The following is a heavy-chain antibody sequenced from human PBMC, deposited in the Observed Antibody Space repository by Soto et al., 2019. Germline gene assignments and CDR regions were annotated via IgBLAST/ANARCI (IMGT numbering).Heavy chain of an antibody. J-gene: IGHJ4*02. V-gene: IGHV3-23*01. Sequence: GGSLRLSCATSGFTLHDYAMSWVRQAPGKGLEWVSAIAFTGSATYYADSVKGRFTISRDNSKNIVYLQMNSLSAEDTALYYCARESEDLTSNFDYWGQGTLVTVSS. CDR1: GFTLHDYA. CDR2: IAFTGSAT. CDR3: ARESEDLTSNFDY.